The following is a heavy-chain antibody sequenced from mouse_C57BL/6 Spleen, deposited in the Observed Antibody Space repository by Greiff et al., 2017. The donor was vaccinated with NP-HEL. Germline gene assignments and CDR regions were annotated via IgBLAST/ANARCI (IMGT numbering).Heavy chain of an antibody. Sequence: EVKLVESGGGLVKPGGSLKLSCAASGFTFSSYAMSWVRQTPEKRLEWVATISDGGSYTYYPDTVKGRFTISRDNAKNNLYLQMSHLKSEDTAMFYCARGYDGYYYAMDYWGQGTSVTVSS. CDR3: ARGYDGYYYAMDY. D-gene: IGHD2-3*01. CDR1: GFTFSSYA. V-gene: IGHV5-4*03. CDR2: ISDGGSYT. J-gene: IGHJ4*01.